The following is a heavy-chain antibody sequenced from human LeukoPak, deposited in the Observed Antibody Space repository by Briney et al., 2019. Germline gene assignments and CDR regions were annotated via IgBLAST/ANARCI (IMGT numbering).Heavy chain of an antibody. J-gene: IGHJ6*03. CDR1: GYTFTNYA. V-gene: IGHV1-2*02. CDR2: INPDGGVT. CDR3: ARGPNHYYYMDF. Sequence: GASVKVSCKASGYTFTNYAMNWVRQAPGQGLEWMGWINPDGGVTKSAQKFQGRVTMTRDKSINTVYMELSGLTSDDTALYYCARGPNHYYYMDFWGTGTTVSVSS. D-gene: IGHD2-8*01.